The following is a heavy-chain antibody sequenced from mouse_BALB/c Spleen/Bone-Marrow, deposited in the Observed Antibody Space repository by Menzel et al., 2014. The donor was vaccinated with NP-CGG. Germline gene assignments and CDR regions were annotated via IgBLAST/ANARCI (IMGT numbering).Heavy chain of an antibody. Sequence: DVQLQEPGAELVKPGASVKLSCTASGFNIKDTYMHWVKQRPEQGLEWIGRIDTANGNTKYDPKFQGKATITADTSSNTAYLQLSSLTSEDTAVYYCARYGNGLMDYWGQGTSVTVSS. CDR3: ARYGNGLMDY. CDR1: GFNIKDTY. J-gene: IGHJ4*01. CDR2: IDTANGNT. D-gene: IGHD2-1*01. V-gene: IGHV14-3*02.